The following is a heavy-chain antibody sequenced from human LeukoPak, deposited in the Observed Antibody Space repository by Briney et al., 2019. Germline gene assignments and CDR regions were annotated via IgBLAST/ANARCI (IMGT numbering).Heavy chain of an antibody. V-gene: IGHV3-21*01. J-gene: IGHJ4*02. CDR1: GFTFSSYS. CDR3: AREVQLERLGFGKEGSAFDY. D-gene: IGHD1-1*01. CDR2: ISSSSSYI. Sequence: SGRSLRLSCAASGFTFSSYSMNWVRQAPGKGLEWVSSISSSSSYIYYADSVKGRFTISRDNAKNSLYLQMNRLRAEDTAVYYCAREVQLERLGFGKEGSAFDYWGQGTLVTVSS.